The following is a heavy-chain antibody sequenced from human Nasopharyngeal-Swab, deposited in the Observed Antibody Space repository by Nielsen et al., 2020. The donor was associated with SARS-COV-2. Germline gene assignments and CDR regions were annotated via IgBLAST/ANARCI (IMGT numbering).Heavy chain of an antibody. CDR1: GFIVSNTY. D-gene: IGHD5-24*01. CDR2: FYSGGNT. J-gene: IGHJ4*02. V-gene: IGHV3-53*01. CDR3: ARGGGDAYNPIDF. Sequence: GESLKISCAASGFIVSNTYMSWVRQAPGKGLEWVSLFYSGGNTYYTDSVKGRFTVSRDKSKNTLYLQMNSLRADDTAVYFCARGGGDAYNPIDFWGQGTLVTVS.